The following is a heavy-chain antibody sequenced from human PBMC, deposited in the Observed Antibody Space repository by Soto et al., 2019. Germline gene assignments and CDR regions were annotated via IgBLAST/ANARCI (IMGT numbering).Heavy chain of an antibody. CDR1: GGSLSSYY. Sequence: SETLSLTCTVSGGSLSSYYWSWIRQPPGKGLEWIGYIYHSGSTYYNPSLKSRVTISVDRSKNQFSLKLSSVTAADSALCYCAKDFYSPYYDSSGYYYAFDYWGQGTRVTVSS. CDR3: AKDFYSPYYDSSGYYYAFDY. J-gene: IGHJ4*02. V-gene: IGHV4-59*12. CDR2: IYHSGST. D-gene: IGHD3-22*01.